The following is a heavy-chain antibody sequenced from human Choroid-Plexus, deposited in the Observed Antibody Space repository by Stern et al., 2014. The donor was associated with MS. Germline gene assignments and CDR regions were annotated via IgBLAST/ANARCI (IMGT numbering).Heavy chain of an antibody. J-gene: IGHJ5*02. CDR3: AKDRQYLTYFFDH. CDR2: VSYDGSNK. D-gene: IGHD2/OR15-2a*01. CDR1: GFTFGSCA. Sequence: QVQLVQSGGGVVQPGRPLRLSCVASGFTFGSCAMHWVRQAPGKGLEWVGGVSYDGSNKYYADSVKGRFTISRDNSQNTLYMQMSSLRPEYTAVYYCAKDRQYLTYFFDHWGQGSLVTVSS. V-gene: IGHV3-30*18.